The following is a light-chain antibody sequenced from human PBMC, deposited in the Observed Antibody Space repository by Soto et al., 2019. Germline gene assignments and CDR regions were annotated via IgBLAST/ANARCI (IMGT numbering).Light chain of an antibody. J-gene: IGLJ1*01. CDR3: SSYTSSTFYV. V-gene: IGLV2-14*01. Sequence: QSVLTQPASVSGSPGQSINVSCTGTSSDVGGYNYVSWYQQHAGKAPKLMIYEVTNRPSGVSNRFSGSKSGNTASLTISGLQAEDEADYYCSSYTSSTFYVFGTGTKVTVL. CDR1: SSDVGGYNY. CDR2: EVT.